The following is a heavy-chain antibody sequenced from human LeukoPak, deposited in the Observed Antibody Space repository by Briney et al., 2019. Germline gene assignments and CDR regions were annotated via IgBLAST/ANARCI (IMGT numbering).Heavy chain of an antibody. J-gene: IGHJ6*02. CDR3: ARDRVGSSTYYYYYYGMDV. V-gene: IGHV4-61*01. CDR2: IYYSGST. D-gene: IGHD6-13*01. CDR1: GGSVSSGSYY. Sequence: SETLSLTCTISGGSVSSGSYYWSWIRQPPGKGLEWIGYIYYSGSTNYNPSLKSRVTISVDTSKSQFSLKLSSVTAADTAVYYCARDRVGSSTYYYYYYGMDVWGQGTTVTVSS.